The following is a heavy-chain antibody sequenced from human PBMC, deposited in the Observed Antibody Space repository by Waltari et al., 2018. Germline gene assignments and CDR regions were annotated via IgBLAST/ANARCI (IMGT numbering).Heavy chain of an antibody. J-gene: IGHJ4*02. D-gene: IGHD7-27*01. Sequence: QVQLVESGGGVVQPGRSLRLSCAASGFTFSSYALHWVRQAPGKGLEWVAVTSYDGGDKYYADSVKGRFTISRDNSKNTLYLQMKSLRAEDTAVYYCAREGLGTYFDYWGQGTLVTVSS. CDR1: GFTFSSYA. CDR3: AREGLGTYFDY. CDR2: TSYDGGDK. V-gene: IGHV3-30-3*01.